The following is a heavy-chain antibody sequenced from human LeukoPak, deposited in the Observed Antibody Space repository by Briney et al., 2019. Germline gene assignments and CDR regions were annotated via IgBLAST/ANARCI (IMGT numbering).Heavy chain of an antibody. V-gene: IGHV4-34*01. Sequence: SETLSLTCAVYGGSLSGYYWTWVRQPPGKGLQWIGEINDSGTTNYNPSLKSRLTMSVETTKNQFSLKMKSVAAADTAVYFCARASYYDLLRGYKRGWLDPWGQGNLVTVSS. CDR2: INDSGTT. D-gene: IGHD3-9*01. CDR3: ARASYYDLLRGYKRGWLDP. CDR1: GGSLSGYY. J-gene: IGHJ5*02.